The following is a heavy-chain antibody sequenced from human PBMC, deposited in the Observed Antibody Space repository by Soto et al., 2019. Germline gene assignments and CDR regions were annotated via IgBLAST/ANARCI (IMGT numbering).Heavy chain of an antibody. D-gene: IGHD2-2*02. CDR1: GGSFSGYY. CDR3: ARVDRHCRSTSCYKIDY. CDR2: INHSGSI. J-gene: IGHJ4*02. V-gene: IGHV4-34*01. Sequence: QVQLQQWGAGLLKPSETLSLTCAVYGGSFSGYYWSWIRQPPGKGLEWIGEINHSGSINYNPSLNSRVTISVDTSKNQFSLKLSSVTAADTAVYYCARVDRHCRSTSCYKIDYWGQGTLVTVSS.